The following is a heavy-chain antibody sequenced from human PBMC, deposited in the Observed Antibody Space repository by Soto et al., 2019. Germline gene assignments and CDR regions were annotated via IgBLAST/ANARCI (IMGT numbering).Heavy chain of an antibody. J-gene: IGHJ4*02. CDR2: INPSVGST. D-gene: IGHD3-9*01. CDR3: VRDYDILTAYQYYFDY. Sequence: QVHLVQSGADVKKPGASVKVSCKASGYTFTNYYMHWVRQAPGQGLEWMGIINPSVGSTTYAQRFQGRFTITRDTSTSTVYIELSSLRSEDTAVYYCVRDYDILTAYQYYFDYWGQGTLVTVSS. V-gene: IGHV1-46*01. CDR1: GYTFTNYY.